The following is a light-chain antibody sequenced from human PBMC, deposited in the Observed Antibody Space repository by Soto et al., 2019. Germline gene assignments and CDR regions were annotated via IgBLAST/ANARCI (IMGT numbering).Light chain of an antibody. CDR3: SSYSSGTTRVV. CDR1: SSDVGGLNY. V-gene: IGLV2-14*03. CDR2: DVN. J-gene: IGLJ2*01. Sequence: QAASVSGSPGQSITISCTGTSSDVGGLNYVSWYQHHPGKAPKLMVCDVNNRPSGVSSRFSGSKSGNTASLTISGLQAEDEADYYCSSYSSGTTRVVFGGGTKLTVL.